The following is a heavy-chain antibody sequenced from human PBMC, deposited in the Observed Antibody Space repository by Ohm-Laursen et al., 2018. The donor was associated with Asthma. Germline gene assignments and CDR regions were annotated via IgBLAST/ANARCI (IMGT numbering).Heavy chain of an antibody. CDR1: GFTFSSYA. D-gene: IGHD1-1*01. Sequence: SLRLSCAASGFTFSSYAMSWVRQAPGKGLEWVAVISYDGSNKYYADSVKGRFTISRDNAKNSLYLQMNSLRAQDTAVYYCAVRTTSAGFDVWGQGTTVTVSS. CDR2: ISYDGSNK. J-gene: IGHJ6*02. CDR3: AVRTTSAGFDV. V-gene: IGHV3-30*03.